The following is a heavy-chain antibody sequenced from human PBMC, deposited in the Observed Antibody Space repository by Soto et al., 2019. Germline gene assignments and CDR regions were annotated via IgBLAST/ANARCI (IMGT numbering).Heavy chain of an antibody. CDR3: ARDQTNTGGSSGS. J-gene: IGHJ5*02. D-gene: IGHD2-8*02. CDR1: GFNFSSYG. V-gene: IGHV3-33*01. Sequence: QVQLVESGGGVVQPGGSLRLSCEASGFNFSSYGIHWVRQAPGKGLEWVAIIWNDGSNEYYADSVKGRFTISRDNSKNTVYLQVSRLRAEDTAVYFCARDQTNTGGSSGSWGQGTLVTVSS. CDR2: IWNDGSNE.